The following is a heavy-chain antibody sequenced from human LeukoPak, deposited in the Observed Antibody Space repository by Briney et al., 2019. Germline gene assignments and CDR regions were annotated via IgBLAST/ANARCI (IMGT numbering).Heavy chain of an antibody. D-gene: IGHD3-3*01. Sequence: PLASLKLSCTASGYTFSSEYMRCVRQALGQWHEWMGWIERNCGGTNYAQKFQGRVTMTRDTSISTAYMELSRLRSDDTAVYYCARDFAPVFGVVWPRTGGTQPFDYWGRGTLVTVSS. CDR3: ARDFAPVFGVVWPRTGGTQPFDY. J-gene: IGHJ4*02. V-gene: IGHV1-2*02. CDR2: IERNCGGT. CDR1: GYTFSSEY.